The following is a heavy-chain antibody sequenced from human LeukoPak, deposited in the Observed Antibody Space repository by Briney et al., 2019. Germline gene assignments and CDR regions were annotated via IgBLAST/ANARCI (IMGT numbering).Heavy chain of an antibody. Sequence: GGSLRLSCAASGFTVSSIHMVWVRQAPGKGLEWVSVTYTGGNSYYADSVKGRFIISSDISKNTLYLQMNSLRAEDSALYYCARGGRGSAAVVAPRSFDIWGQGTMVTVSS. V-gene: IGHV3-53*01. D-gene: IGHD3-22*01. CDR3: ARGGRGSAAVVAPRSFDI. CDR2: TYTGGNS. J-gene: IGHJ3*02. CDR1: GFTVSSIH.